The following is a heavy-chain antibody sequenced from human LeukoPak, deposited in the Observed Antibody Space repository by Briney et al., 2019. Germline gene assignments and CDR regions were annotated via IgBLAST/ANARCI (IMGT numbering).Heavy chain of an antibody. D-gene: IGHD6-13*01. CDR2: IYYSGST. J-gene: IGHJ3*02. CDR3: ARHGSSSLYAFDI. CDR1: GGSISSYY. V-gene: IGHV4-59*08. Sequence: SETLSLTCTVSGGSISSYYWSWIRQLPGKGLEWIGYIYYSGSTNYNPSLKSRVTISVDTSKNQFSLKLSSVTAADTAVYYCARHGSSSLYAFDIWGQGTMVTVSS.